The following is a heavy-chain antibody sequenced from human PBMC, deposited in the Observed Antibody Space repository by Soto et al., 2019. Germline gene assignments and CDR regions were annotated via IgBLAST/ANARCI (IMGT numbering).Heavy chain of an antibody. CDR2: IRDRAYHGKT. Sequence: GGSLRLSCSGSGFTFENYAVSWVRQAPGKGLEWLGVIRDRAYHGKTEYAPSGDSRFRISSNDSNDIAYLHMTSLQTADTGVYYCATWSHPDDVLDAWGQGTVVTVSS. CDR3: ATWSHPDDVLDA. V-gene: IGHV3-49*04. CDR1: GFTFENYA. J-gene: IGHJ1*01. D-gene: IGHD1-1*01.